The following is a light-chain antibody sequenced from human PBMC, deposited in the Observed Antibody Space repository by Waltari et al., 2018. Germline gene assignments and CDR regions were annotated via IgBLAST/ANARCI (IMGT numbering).Light chain of an antibody. CDR1: QSISNW. Sequence: DIQMTQSPSTLSASVGDRVPITCRASQSISNWLAWYQQKPGKAPKLLISKASSLESGVPSRFSGSGSGTEFTLTINSLQPDDFATYYCQHYNNYPWTFGQGTKVEIK. V-gene: IGKV1-5*03. J-gene: IGKJ1*01. CDR3: QHYNNYPWT. CDR2: KAS.